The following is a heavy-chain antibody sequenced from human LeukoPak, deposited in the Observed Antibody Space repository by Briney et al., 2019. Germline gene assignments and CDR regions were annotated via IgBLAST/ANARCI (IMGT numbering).Heavy chain of an antibody. CDR2: ISAYNGNT. D-gene: IGHD3-22*01. CDR3: ARAYYDSSGYYYLEYYFDY. CDR1: GYTFTSYG. V-gene: IGHV1-18*01. J-gene: IGHJ4*02. Sequence: ASVKVSCKASGYTFTSYGISWVRQAPGQGLEWMGWISAYNGNTNYAQKFQGRVTMTRDTSISTAYMELSRLRSDDTAVYYCARAYYDSSGYYYLEYYFDYWGQGTLVTVSS.